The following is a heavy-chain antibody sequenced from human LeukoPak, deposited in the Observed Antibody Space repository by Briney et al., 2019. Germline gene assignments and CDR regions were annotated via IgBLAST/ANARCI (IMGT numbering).Heavy chain of an antibody. CDR2: FDPEDGET. CDR3: ATVSLLREYYYGMDV. D-gene: IGHD2-15*01. Sequence: ASVKVSCKASGYTLTELSMHWVRQAPGKGLEWVGGFDPEDGETIYAQKFQGRVTMTEDTSTDTAYMELSSLRSEDTAVYYCATVSLLREYYYGMDVWGKGTTVTVSS. CDR1: GYTLTELS. V-gene: IGHV1-24*01. J-gene: IGHJ6*04.